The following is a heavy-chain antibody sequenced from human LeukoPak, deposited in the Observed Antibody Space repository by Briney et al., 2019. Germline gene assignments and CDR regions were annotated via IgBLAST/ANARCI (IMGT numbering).Heavy chain of an antibody. V-gene: IGHV4-30-4*08. CDR3: ARVDGRDGYSPFDY. CDR1: GGSISSGDYY. Sequence: SETLSLTCTVSGGSISSGDYYWGWIRQPPGKGLEWIGYIYYSGSTYYNPSLKSRVTISVDTSKNQFSLKLSSVTAADTAVYYCARVDGRDGYSPFDYWGQGTLVTVSS. J-gene: IGHJ4*02. CDR2: IYYSGST. D-gene: IGHD5-24*01.